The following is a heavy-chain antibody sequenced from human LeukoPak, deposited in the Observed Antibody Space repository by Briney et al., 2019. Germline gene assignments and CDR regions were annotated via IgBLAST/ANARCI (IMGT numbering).Heavy chain of an antibody. D-gene: IGHD1-26*01. CDR3: ARVGGSYYNYYYYMDV. CDR1: GGSISSYY. CDR2: IYTSGST. Sequence: PSETLSLTCTVSGGSISSYYWSWIRQPAGKGLEWIGRIYTSGSTNYDPSLKSRVTMSVDTSKNQFSLKLSSVTAADTAVYYCARVGGSYYNYYYYMDVWGKGTTVTISS. J-gene: IGHJ6*03. V-gene: IGHV4-4*07.